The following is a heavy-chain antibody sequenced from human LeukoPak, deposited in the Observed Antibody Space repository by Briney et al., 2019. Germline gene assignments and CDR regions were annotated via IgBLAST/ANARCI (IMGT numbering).Heavy chain of an antibody. CDR2: ISGSGGST. D-gene: IGHD3-9*01. CDR3: AKVPSAHYDILTGYLDY. J-gene: IGHJ4*02. V-gene: IGHV3-23*01. CDR1: GFTFSSYA. Sequence: GGSLRLSCAASGFTFSSYAMSWVRQAPGKGLEWVSAISGSGGSTYYADSVKGRFTISRDNSKNRLYLQMNSLRAEDTAVYYCAKVPSAHYDILTGYLDYWGQGTLVTVSS.